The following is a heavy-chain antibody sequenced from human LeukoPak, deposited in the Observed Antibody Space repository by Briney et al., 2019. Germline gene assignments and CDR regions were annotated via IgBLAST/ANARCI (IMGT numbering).Heavy chain of an antibody. CDR2: ISSSGSTI. Sequence: PGGSLRLSCADSGFTFSDYYMSWIRQAPGKGLEWVSYISSSGSTIYYADSVKGRFTISRDNAKNSLYLQMNSLRVEDTAVYYCARIDSSSWYVDYWGQGTLVTVSS. CDR3: ARIDSSSWYVDY. D-gene: IGHD6-13*01. V-gene: IGHV3-11*01. J-gene: IGHJ4*02. CDR1: GFTFSDYY.